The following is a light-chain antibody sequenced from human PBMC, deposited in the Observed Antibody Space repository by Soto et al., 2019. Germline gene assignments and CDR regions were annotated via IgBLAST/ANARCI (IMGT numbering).Light chain of an antibody. Sequence: QSALTQPASVSGSPGQSITISCTGTSSDLGGYNYVSWYQQHPGKAPKLMIYEVSNRPSGVSNRFSGSKSANTASLTISGLQAEDEADYYCSSYTSGSTLVVFGGGTKLT. CDR1: SSDLGGYNY. CDR3: SSYTSGSTLVV. CDR2: EVS. J-gene: IGLJ2*01. V-gene: IGLV2-14*01.